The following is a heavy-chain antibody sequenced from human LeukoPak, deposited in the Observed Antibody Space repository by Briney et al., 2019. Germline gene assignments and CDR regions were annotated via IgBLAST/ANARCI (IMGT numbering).Heavy chain of an antibody. CDR1: GGSVSSGSYY. V-gene: IGHV4-61*01. CDR2: IYYSGST. J-gene: IGHJ4*02. D-gene: IGHD3-10*01. CDR3: ARESPYGSGSYSLDY. Sequence: SETLSLTCTVSGGSVSSGSYYWSWIRPPPGKGLEWIGYIYYSGSTNYNPSLKSRVTISVDTSKNQFSLKLSSVTAADTAVYYCARESPYGSGSYSLDYWGQGTLVTVSS.